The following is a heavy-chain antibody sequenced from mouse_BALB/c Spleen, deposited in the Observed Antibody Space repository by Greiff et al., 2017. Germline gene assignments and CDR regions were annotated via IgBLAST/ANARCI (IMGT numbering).Heavy chain of an antibody. CDR2: ISSGSSTI. Sequence: EVHLVESGGGLVQPGGSRKLSCAASGFTFSSFGMHWVRQAPEKGLEWVAYISSGSSTIYYADTVKGRFTISRDNPKNTLFLQMTSLRSEDTAMYYCARSAGNYYYYAMDYWGQGTSVTVSS. D-gene: IGHD2-1*01. CDR3: ARSAGNYYYYAMDY. V-gene: IGHV5-17*02. J-gene: IGHJ4*01. CDR1: GFTFSSFG.